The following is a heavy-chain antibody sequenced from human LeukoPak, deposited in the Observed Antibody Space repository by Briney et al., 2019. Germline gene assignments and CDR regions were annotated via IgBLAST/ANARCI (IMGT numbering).Heavy chain of an antibody. CDR1: GYTFTSYY. J-gene: IGHJ4*02. CDR3: ARGRDLISGEYYFDY. V-gene: IGHV1-46*01. D-gene: IGHD2/OR15-2a*01. CDR2: INPSGGST. Sequence: ASVKVSCKVSGYTFTSYYMHWVRQAPGQGLEWMGIINPSGGSTSYAQKFQGRVTMTRDMSTSTVYMELSSLRSEDTAVYYCARGRDLISGEYYFDYWGQGTLVTVSS.